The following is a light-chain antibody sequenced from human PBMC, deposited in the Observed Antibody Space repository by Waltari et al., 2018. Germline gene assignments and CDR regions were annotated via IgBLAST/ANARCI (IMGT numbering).Light chain of an antibody. CDR3: QQSNTFPLT. Sequence: DIQMTQSPSSVSASVVDRVTLTCRASEDVSTWLAWYQQKPGKVPQLLIFAASVLRTGVSSRFTGSGSGTDFTLTISSLEPEDFATYYCQQSNTFPLTFGGGTKVEIK. CDR1: EDVSTW. V-gene: IGKV1-12*01. CDR2: AAS. J-gene: IGKJ4*01.